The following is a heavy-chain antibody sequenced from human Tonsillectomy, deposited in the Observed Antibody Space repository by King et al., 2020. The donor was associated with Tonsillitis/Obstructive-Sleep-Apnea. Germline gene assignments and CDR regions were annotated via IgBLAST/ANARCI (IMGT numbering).Heavy chain of an antibody. J-gene: IGHJ4*02. CDR2: INPSGGST. CDR3: ARNTYYDFWSGYSDYYFDY. Sequence: QLVQSGAEVKKPGASVKVSCKASGYTFTSYYMHWVRQAPGQGLEWMGIINPSGGSTSYAQKFQGRVTMTRDTSTSTVYMELSSLGSEDTAVYYCARNTYYDFWSGYSDYYFDYWGQGTLVTVSS. CDR1: GYTFTSYY. D-gene: IGHD3-3*01. V-gene: IGHV1-46*01.